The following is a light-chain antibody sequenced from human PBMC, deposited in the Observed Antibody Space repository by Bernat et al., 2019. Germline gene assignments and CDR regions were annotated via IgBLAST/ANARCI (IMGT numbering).Light chain of an antibody. CDR2: EDN. CDR1: SGSIAGNY. CDR3: QSYDSSVWV. Sequence: NFMLTQPHSVSESPGKTVTISCSRSSGSIAGNYVQWYPQRPGSAPTTVMYEDNQRPYGVPDRFSGSIDRSSNSASLTISGLKTEDEADYCCQSYDSSVWVFGGGTKLTVL. J-gene: IGLJ3*02. V-gene: IGLV6-57*04.